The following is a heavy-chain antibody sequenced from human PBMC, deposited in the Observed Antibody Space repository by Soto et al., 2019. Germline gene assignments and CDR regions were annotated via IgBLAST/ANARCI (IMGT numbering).Heavy chain of an antibody. D-gene: IGHD5-18*01. J-gene: IGHJ5*02. Sequence: PSETLSLTCTVSGDSIGTYYWSWIRQSPGKGLEWIGYIYYPENTYYNPSLKSRVNISVDTSKKQFSLKLSAVNAADTAVYYCERDLRQSYGKWFDHWGQGTLVTVSS. V-gene: IGHV4-59*01. CDR2: IYYPENT. CDR1: GDSIGTYY. CDR3: ERDLRQSYGKWFDH.